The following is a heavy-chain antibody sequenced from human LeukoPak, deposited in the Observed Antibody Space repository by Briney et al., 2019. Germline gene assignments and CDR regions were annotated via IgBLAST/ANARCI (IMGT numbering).Heavy chain of an antibody. J-gene: IGHJ4*02. CDR2: ISSSSSYI. V-gene: IGHV3-21*01. Sequence: PGGSLRPSCAPSDFTLRGYRMNWVRQAPGKGLEWVSSISSSSSYIYYADSVKGRFTISRDNAKNSLYLQMNSLRAEDTAVYYCARGDWGDFHWGQGTLVTVSS. CDR1: DFTLRGYR. CDR3: ARGDWGDFH. D-gene: IGHD3/OR15-3a*01.